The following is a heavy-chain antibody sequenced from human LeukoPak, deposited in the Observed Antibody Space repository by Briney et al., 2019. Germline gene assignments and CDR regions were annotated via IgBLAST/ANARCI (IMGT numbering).Heavy chain of an antibody. Sequence: PGGSLRLSCAASGFTVSSNYMSWVRQAPGKGLEWVSVIYSGGSTYYADSVKGRFTISRDNSKTTLYLQMNSLRAEDTAVYYCARDRSDTRAIDWGQGTLVTVSS. CDR2: IYSGGST. D-gene: IGHD5-18*01. V-gene: IGHV3-53*01. J-gene: IGHJ4*02. CDR3: ARDRSDTRAID. CDR1: GFTVSSNY.